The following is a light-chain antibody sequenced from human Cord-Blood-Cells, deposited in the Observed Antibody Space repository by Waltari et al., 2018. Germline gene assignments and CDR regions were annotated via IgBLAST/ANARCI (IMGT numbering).Light chain of an antibody. CDR1: SLRSYY. V-gene: IGLV3-19*01. J-gene: IGLJ2*01. CDR3: NSRDSSGNHVV. Sequence: SSELTQDPAVSVALGQTVRITCQGDSLRSYYASWYQQKPGQAPVLVIYGKSNRPSGIPDRFSDSSSGNTASLTITGAQAEDEADYYCNSRDSSGNHVVFGGGTKLTVL. CDR2: GKS.